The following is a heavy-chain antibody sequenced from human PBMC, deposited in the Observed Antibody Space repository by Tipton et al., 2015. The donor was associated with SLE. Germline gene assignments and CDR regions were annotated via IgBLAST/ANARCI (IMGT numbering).Heavy chain of an antibody. CDR3: ARDGVEETGSDY. Sequence: SLRLSCAASGFTFSSYEMNWVRQAPGKGLEWVSYISSSGRIIHYADSVKGRLTISRDNAKNSLYLQMQSLRVEDTAVYYCARDGVEETGSDYWGQGTLVTVSS. D-gene: IGHD3-16*01. V-gene: IGHV3-48*03. CDR1: GFTFSSYE. J-gene: IGHJ4*02. CDR2: ISSSGRII.